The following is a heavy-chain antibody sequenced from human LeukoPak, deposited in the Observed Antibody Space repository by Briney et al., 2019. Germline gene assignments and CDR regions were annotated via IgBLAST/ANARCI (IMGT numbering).Heavy chain of an antibody. CDR1: GFTFSSYA. J-gene: IGHJ4*02. CDR3: ARGVTTGFDY. V-gene: IGHV3-23*01. D-gene: IGHD4-17*01. CDR2: ISGSGGST. Sequence: GGSLRLSCAASGFTFSSYAMSWVRQAPGKGLEWVSGISGSGGSTHYADSVKGRITISRDNPKNTLYLQMKSLRAEDTAVYYCARGVTTGFDYWGQGTLVTVSS.